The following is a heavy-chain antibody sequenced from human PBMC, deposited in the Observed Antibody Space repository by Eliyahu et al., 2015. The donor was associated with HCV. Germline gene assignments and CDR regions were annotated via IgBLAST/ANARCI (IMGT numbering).Heavy chain of an antibody. D-gene: IGHD3-3*01. CDR1: GFTFXGYG. CDR3: ARARDKYYDFWSGYYTGGMDV. Sequence: QVQLVEPGGGVVQPGXSLRLSXXAPGFTFXGYGXHWVRQAPGKGXGXVAVIWYDGSNKYYAGSVKGRFTISRDNSKNTLYLQMNSLRAEDTAVYYCARARDKYYDFWSGYYTGGMDVWGQGTTVTVSS. V-gene: IGHV3-33*01. CDR2: IWYDGSNK. J-gene: IGHJ6*02.